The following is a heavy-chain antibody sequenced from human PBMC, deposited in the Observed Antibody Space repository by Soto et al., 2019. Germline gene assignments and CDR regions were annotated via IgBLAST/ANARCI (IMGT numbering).Heavy chain of an antibody. CDR2: IYYSGST. CDR3: ARVWPRSIGY. D-gene: IGHD1-20*01. Sequence: SESMSITCTACRGSLNSYNCSWPRKHPGKRLEWIGYIYYSGSTNYNPSLKSRVTISVDTSKNQFSLKLSSVTAADTAVYYCARVWPRSIGYWGQLALRTVSS. J-gene: IGHJ4*02. CDR1: RGSLNSYN. V-gene: IGHV4-59*01.